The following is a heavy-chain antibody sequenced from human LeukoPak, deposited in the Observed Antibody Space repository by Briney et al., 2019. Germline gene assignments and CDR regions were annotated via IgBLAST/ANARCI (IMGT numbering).Heavy chain of an antibody. CDR1: GFTFRNYA. D-gene: IGHD3-22*01. J-gene: IGHJ4*02. CDR2: ISNDGSNK. CDR3: ARDTPPPYYYDSSGYYGRFNY. Sequence: GGSLRLSCAASGFTFRNYAMHWVRQAPGKGLEWAAVISNDGSNKYYADSVKGRFTISRDNSKNTLYLQMNSLRTEDTAVYYCARDTPPPYYYDSSGYYGRFNYWGQGTLVTVSS. V-gene: IGHV3-30*04.